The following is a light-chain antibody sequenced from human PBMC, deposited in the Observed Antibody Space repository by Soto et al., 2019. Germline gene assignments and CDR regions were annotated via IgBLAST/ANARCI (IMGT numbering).Light chain of an antibody. J-gene: IGLJ1*01. Sequence: QSALTQPASVSGSPGQSITISCTGTSSDVGGYNYVSWYQQHPGKAPKLMIYDVSNLPSGVYNSFSGSKSGNTASLTISGIQADDEADYYCSSYTSSSTGVFGTGTKLTVL. CDR1: SSDVGGYNY. V-gene: IGLV2-14*01. CDR3: SSYTSSSTGV. CDR2: DVS.